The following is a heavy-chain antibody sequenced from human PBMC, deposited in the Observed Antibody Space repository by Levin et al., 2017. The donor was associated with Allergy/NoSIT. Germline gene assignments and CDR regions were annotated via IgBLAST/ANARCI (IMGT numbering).Heavy chain of an antibody. D-gene: IGHD3-22*01. CDR2: IIPILGIA. CDR3: ARDEGGYYASSGYDPFDY. V-gene: IGHV1-69*04. CDR1: GGTFSSYT. J-gene: IGHJ4*02. Sequence: GASVKVSCKASGGTFSSYTISWVRQAPGQGLEWMGRIIPILGIANYAQKFQGRVTITADKSTSTAYMELSSLRSEDTAVYYCARDEGGYYASSGYDPFDYWGQGTLVTVSS.